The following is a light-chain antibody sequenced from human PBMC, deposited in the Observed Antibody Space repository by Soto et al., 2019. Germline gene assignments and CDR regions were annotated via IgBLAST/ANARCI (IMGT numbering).Light chain of an antibody. CDR1: SSDVGGYNY. CDR3: SSFTSSSTLPYV. J-gene: IGLJ1*01. Sequence: QYALTQPASVSGSPGQSITISCTGTSSDVGGYNYVSWYQQHVGKAPKLMIYEVTNRPSGVSNRFSGSKSGNTASLTISGLRAEDEADYYCSSFTSSSTLPYVFGTGTKLTVL. V-gene: IGLV2-14*01. CDR2: EVT.